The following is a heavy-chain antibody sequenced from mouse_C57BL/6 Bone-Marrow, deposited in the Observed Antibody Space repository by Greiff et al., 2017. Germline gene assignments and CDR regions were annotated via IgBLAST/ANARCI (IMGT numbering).Heavy chain of an antibody. J-gene: IGHJ2*01. CDR3: ARLYGYFLYYFDY. V-gene: IGHV1-77*01. D-gene: IGHD2-2*01. CDR2: IGPGSGST. CDR1: GYTFTDYY. Sequence: VQLQQSGAELVKPGASVKISCKASGYTFTDYYINWVKQRPGQGLEWIGKIGPGSGSTYYNEKFKGKATLTADKSSSTAYMQLSSLTPEDSAVYICARLYGYFLYYFDYWGQGTTLTVSS.